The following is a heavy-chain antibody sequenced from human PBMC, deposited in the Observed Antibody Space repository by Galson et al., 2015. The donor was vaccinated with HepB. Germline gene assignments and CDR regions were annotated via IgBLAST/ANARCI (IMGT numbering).Heavy chain of an antibody. J-gene: IGHJ4*02. CDR3: ARSPREDYDSSGYLSNY. D-gene: IGHD3-22*01. Sequence: SVKVSCKASGYTFTSYGISWVRQAPGQGLEWMGWISAYNGNTNYAQKLQGRVTMTTDTSTSTAYMELRSLRSDDTAVYYCARSPREDYDSSGYLSNYWGQGTLVTVSS. CDR1: GYTFTSYG. V-gene: IGHV1-18*04. CDR2: ISAYNGNT.